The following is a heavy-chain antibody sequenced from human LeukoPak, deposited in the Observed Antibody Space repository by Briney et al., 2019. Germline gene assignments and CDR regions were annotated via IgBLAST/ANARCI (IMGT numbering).Heavy chain of an antibody. CDR3: RRESRPHLWRGWDID. CDR1: GGTFSSYA. CDR2: IIPILGIA. Sequence: SVKVSCKASGGTFSSYAISWVRQAPGQGLEWMGRIIPILGIANYAQTFQGRVTITADKSTSTAYMELSSLRSEETAVYYCRRESRPHLWRGWDIDWRQGTLVTVCS. J-gene: IGHJ4*02. D-gene: IGHD5-12*01. V-gene: IGHV1-69*04.